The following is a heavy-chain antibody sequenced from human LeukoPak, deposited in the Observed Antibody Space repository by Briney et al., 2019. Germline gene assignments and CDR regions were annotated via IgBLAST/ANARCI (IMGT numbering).Heavy chain of an antibody. CDR1: GDSVSSNSAS. J-gene: IGHJ4*02. CDR3: AGMHSYFDS. CDR2: TYYRSKWYN. V-gene: IGHV6-1*01. D-gene: IGHD3-3*02. Sequence: SQTLSLTCVISGDSVSSNSASWTWIRQSPSRGLEWLGRTYYRSKWYNEYAVSVKSRITINPDTAKNQFALQLSSVTPEDTAIYYCAGMHSYFDSWGQGTLVTVSP.